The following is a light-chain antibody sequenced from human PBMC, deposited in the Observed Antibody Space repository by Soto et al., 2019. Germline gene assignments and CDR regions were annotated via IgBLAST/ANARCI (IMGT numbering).Light chain of an antibody. CDR3: CSFAGSSTVV. J-gene: IGLJ2*01. CDR1: SSDVGSYNL. Sequence: QSALTQPASVSGSPGQSITISCTGTSSDVGSYNLVSWYQQHPTKAPKLLIFEGSKRPSGVSNRFSGSKSGNTASLTISGLQAVDEADYYCCSFAGSSTVVFGGGTTLTVL. CDR2: EGS. V-gene: IGLV2-23*01.